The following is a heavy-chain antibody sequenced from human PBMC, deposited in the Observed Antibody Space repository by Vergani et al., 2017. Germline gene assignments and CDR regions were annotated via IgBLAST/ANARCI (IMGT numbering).Heavy chain of an antibody. V-gene: IGHV4-39*07. CDR1: GGSISSSSYY. CDR3: ARNYYGSGSADY. Sequence: QLQLQESGPGLVKPSETLSLTCTVSGGSISSSSYYWGWIRQPPGKGLGWIGSIYYSGSTYYNPSLKSRVTISVDTSKNQFSLKLSSVTAADTAVYYCARNYYGSGSADYWGQGTLVTVSS. D-gene: IGHD3-10*01. J-gene: IGHJ4*02. CDR2: IYYSGST.